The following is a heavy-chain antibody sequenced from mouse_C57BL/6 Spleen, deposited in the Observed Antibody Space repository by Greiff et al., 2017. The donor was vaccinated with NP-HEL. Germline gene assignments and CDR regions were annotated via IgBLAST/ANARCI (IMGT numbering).Heavy chain of an antibody. CDR2: IYPGDGDT. CDR3: ARFYYGSSYWYFDV. J-gene: IGHJ1*03. CDR1: GYAFSSYW. D-gene: IGHD1-1*01. Sequence: QVQLQQSGAELVKPGASVKISCKASGYAFSSYWMNWVKQRPGKGLEWIGQIYPGDGDTNYNGKFKGKATLTADKYSSTAYMQLSSLTSEDSAVYFCARFYYGSSYWYFDVWGTGTTVTVSS. V-gene: IGHV1-80*01.